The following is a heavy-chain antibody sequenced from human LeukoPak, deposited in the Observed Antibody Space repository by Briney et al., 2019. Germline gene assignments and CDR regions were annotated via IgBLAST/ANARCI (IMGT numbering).Heavy chain of an antibody. V-gene: IGHV1-2*02. CDR3: ARVVVGATAFQH. D-gene: IGHD1-26*01. CDR1: GYTFTGXX. J-gene: IGHJ1*01. CDR2: INPNSGGT. Sequence: ASGYTFTGXXXXXVRQAPGQGXXXMGWINPNSGGTNYAQKFQGRVTMTRDTSISTAYMELSRLRSDDTAVYYCARVVVGATAFQHWGQGTLVTVSS.